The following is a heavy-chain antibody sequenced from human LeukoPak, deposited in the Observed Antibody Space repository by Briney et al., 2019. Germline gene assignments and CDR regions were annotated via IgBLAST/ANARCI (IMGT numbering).Heavy chain of an antibody. CDR1: GFTFSSYA. Sequence: PGGSLRLSCAASGFTFSSYAMSWVRQAPGKGLEWVSGTSGGGGRTNYADSVKGRFTISRDNSKNTLYLQMNSLRVEDTAVYYCAKDRDQRTQFYYYYYGMDVWGQGTTVTVSS. CDR2: TSGGGGRT. J-gene: IGHJ6*02. D-gene: IGHD2-2*01. CDR3: AKDRDQRTQFYYYYYGMDV. V-gene: IGHV3-23*01.